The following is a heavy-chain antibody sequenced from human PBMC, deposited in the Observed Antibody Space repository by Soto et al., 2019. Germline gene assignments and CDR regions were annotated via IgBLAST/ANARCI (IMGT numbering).Heavy chain of an antibody. V-gene: IGHV3-21*01. CDR3: ARSKMSAAPFDL. J-gene: IGHJ2*01. D-gene: IGHD6-25*01. Sequence: EVQLVDSGGGLVRSGGSLRLSCEASGLTFSGDIMNWVRQAPGKGLEWVSSISSSSGYIYYADSMKGRFTISRDNAKNSLYLQMTSLRAEDTAVYYCARSKMSAAPFDLWGRGTLVAVSS. CDR2: ISSSSGYI. CDR1: GLTFSGDI.